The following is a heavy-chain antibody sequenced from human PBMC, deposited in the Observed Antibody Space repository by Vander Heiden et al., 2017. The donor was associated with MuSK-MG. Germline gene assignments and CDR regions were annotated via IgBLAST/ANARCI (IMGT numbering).Heavy chain of an antibody. Sequence: EVQLVESGGDLVQPGGSLRLSCAASGFTVSSNYMSWVRQAPGKGLEWVSVIYRGGDTYHADSVKGRFTSSRDNSKNTLYLQMNSLRADDTAVYYCTRGCSGGTCYYYYYGMDVWGQGTTVTVSS. V-gene: IGHV3-66*01. CDR1: GFTVSSNY. CDR2: IYRGGDT. CDR3: TRGCSGGTCYYYYYGMDV. J-gene: IGHJ6*02. D-gene: IGHD2-15*01.